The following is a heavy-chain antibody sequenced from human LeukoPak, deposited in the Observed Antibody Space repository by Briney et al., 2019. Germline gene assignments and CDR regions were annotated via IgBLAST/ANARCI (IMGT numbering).Heavy chain of an antibody. V-gene: IGHV3-30*18. J-gene: IGHJ4*02. CDR3: AKGSGGSYYGYFDY. Sequence: GGSLRLSCAASGFTFSSYGMHWVRQAPGKGLEWVAVVSHDGTNEFSADSVKGRFTISRDNSKDTLYLQMSSLRAEDTAVYYCAKGSGGSYYGYFDYWGQGTLVTVSS. D-gene: IGHD1-26*01. CDR2: VSHDGTNE. CDR1: GFTFSSYG.